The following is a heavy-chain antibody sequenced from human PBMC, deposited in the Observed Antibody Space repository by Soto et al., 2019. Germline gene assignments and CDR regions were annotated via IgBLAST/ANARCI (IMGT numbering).Heavy chain of an antibody. CDR1: GFTFSSYG. CDR2: ISYDGSNK. D-gene: IGHD2-2*01. CDR3: AKHSRSPAVYYVDY. J-gene: IGHJ4*02. Sequence: GGSLGSCFAASGFTFSSYGMHWVRQAPGKVVELVAVISYDGSNKYYAYSVKGRFTISRDNSKQTMYMQMKSLIDEDTSVYYCAKHSRSPAVYYVDYWGQGTMVTVSS. V-gene: IGHV3-30*18.